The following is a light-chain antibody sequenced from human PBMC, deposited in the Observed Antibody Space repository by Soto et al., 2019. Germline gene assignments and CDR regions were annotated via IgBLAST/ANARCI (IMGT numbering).Light chain of an antibody. V-gene: IGKV1-5*01. Sequence: DIQMTQSPSTLSASVGDRVTITCRASQSISRWLVWYQQKPGKAPKLLIYDASSVESGVPSRFSGSGSGTEFTLTVSSLQPDDFATYYCQHYNNYSPTFGQGTKVEIK. CDR1: QSISRW. CDR2: DAS. J-gene: IGKJ1*01. CDR3: QHYNNYSPT.